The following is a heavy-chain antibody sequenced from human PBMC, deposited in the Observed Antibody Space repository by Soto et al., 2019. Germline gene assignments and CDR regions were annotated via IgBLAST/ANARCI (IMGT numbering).Heavy chain of an antibody. V-gene: IGHV4-61*08. Sequence: SETLSLTCAVSGGSISSCGYYWIWLRQPPGKGLEWIGYIYYSGSTNYNPSLKSRVTISVDTSKNQFSLKLSSVTAADTAVYYCARVREVRQLGYYFDYWGQGTLVT. CDR3: ARVREVRQLGYYFDY. J-gene: IGHJ4*02. CDR1: GGSISSCGYY. CDR2: IYYSGST. D-gene: IGHD6-13*01.